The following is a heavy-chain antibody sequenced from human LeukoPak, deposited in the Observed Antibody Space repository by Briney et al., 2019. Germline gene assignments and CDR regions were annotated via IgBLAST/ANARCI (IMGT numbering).Heavy chain of an antibody. Sequence: PGRSLRLSCAASGFTFDDYAMHWVRQAPGKGLEWVSAISGSGGSTYYADSVKGRFTISRDNSKNTLYLQMNSLRAEDTAVYYCAKGDGNYGMDVWGQGTTVTVSS. CDR2: ISGSGGST. CDR3: AKGDGNYGMDV. V-gene: IGHV3-23*01. CDR1: GFTFDDYA. J-gene: IGHJ6*02.